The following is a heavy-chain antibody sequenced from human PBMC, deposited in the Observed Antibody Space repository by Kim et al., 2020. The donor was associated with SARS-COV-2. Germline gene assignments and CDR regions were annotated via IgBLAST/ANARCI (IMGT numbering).Heavy chain of an antibody. CDR3: VRDSYYYDSSGYYNYFDY. D-gene: IGHD3-22*01. CDR2: IIPIFGTA. V-gene: IGHV1-69*13. Sequence: SVKVSCKASGGTFSSYAISWVRQAPGQGLEWMGGIIPIFGTANYAQKFQGRVTITADESTSTAYMELSSLRSEDTAVYYCVRDSYYYDSSGYYNYFDYWGQGTLVTVSS. CDR1: GGTFSSYA. J-gene: IGHJ4*02.